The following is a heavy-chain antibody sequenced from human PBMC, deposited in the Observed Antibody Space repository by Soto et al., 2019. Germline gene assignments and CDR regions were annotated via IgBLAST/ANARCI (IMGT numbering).Heavy chain of an antibody. D-gene: IGHD6-19*01. CDR3: AYSYSSVRGYSDY. Sequence: SETLSLTCAVYGGSFSGYYWSWIRQPPGKGLEWIGEINHSGSTNYNPSLKSRVTISVDTSKNQFSLKLSSVTAADTAVYYCAYSYSSVRGYSDYWGQVTLSPVSP. J-gene: IGHJ4*02. CDR2: INHSGST. CDR1: GGSFSGYY. V-gene: IGHV4-34*01.